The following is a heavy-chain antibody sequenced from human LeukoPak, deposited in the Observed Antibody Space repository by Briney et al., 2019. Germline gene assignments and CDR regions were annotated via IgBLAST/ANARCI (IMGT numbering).Heavy chain of an antibody. D-gene: IGHD3-10*01. J-gene: IGHJ4*02. V-gene: IGHV3-23*01. CDR3: AKDMVRGYYFDC. CDR1: GFTFSTYG. Sequence: GGSLRLSCAASGFTFSTYGMSWVRQAPGKGLEWVSAISGSSDATFYADSVKGRFTVSRDNSRNTLYLQMNSLRAEDTAVYFCAKDMVRGYYFDCWGQGTLITVSS. CDR2: ISGSSDAT.